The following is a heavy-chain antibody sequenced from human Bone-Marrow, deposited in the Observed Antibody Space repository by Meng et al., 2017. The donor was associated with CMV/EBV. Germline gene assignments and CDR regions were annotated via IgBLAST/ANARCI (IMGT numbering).Heavy chain of an antibody. Sequence: GESLKISCAASGFTFSSYDMNWVRQAPGKGLEWVSYISSSGSTIYYADSVKVRFTISRDNAKNSLYLQMNSLRAEDTAVYYSARTLRHSNYGYYYGMDVWGQGTTVTVSS. CDR1: GFTFSSYD. D-gene: IGHD4-11*01. CDR2: ISSSGSTI. V-gene: IGHV3-48*03. J-gene: IGHJ6*02. CDR3: ARTLRHSNYGYYYGMDV.